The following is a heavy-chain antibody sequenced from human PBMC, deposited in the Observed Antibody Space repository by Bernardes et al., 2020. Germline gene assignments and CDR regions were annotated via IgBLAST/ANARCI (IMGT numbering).Heavy chain of an antibody. D-gene: IGHD5-12*01. CDR2: DTDSGTIT. CDR3: AKRSRDGYNSQIDY. J-gene: IGHJ4*02. CDR1: GFTFSNYA. Sequence: GGSLRLSCAASGFTFSNYAMNWFRQAPGKGLEWVSGDTDSGTITYYADSVKGRFTISRDNSKNTLYLQMNSLRAEDTALYYCAKRSRDGYNSQIDYWGQGTLVTVSS. V-gene: IGHV3-23*01.